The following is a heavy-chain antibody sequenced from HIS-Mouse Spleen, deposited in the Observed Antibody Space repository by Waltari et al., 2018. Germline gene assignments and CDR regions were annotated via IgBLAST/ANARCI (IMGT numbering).Heavy chain of an antibody. CDR1: GFTFSSYG. Sequence: QVQLVESGGGVVQPGRSLRLSCAASGFTFSSYGMQWVRQAPGKGLEWVAVISYDGSNKYYADSVKGRFTISRDNSKNTLYLQMNSLRAEDTAVYYCAKDTSGSYSDYWGQGTLVTVSS. CDR3: AKDTSGSYSDY. V-gene: IGHV3-30*18. CDR2: ISYDGSNK. J-gene: IGHJ4*02. D-gene: IGHD1-26*01.